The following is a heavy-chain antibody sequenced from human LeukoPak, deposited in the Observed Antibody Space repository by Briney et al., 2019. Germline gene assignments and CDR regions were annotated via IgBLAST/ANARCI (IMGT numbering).Heavy chain of an antibody. CDR3: ARLDIVVXAFDI. CDR1: GFTFSSYA. CDR2: ISYDGSNK. J-gene: IGHJ3*02. D-gene: IGHD2-2*03. V-gene: IGHV3-30-3*01. Sequence: GGSLRLSCAASGFTFSSYAMHWVRQAPGKGLEWVAVISYDGSNKYYADSVKGRFTISRDNSKNTLYLQMNSLRAEDTAVYYCARLDIVVXAFDIWGQGTMVTVSS.